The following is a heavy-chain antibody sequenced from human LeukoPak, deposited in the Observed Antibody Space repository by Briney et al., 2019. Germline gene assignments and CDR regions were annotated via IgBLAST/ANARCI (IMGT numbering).Heavy chain of an antibody. CDR2: IDTNTGNP. V-gene: IGHV7-4-1*02. J-gene: IGHJ4*02. Sequence: ASVKASCKASGYTFTSYAINWVRQAPGQGLEWMGWIDTNTGNPTHAQGFTGRFVFSLDNSVRTTYLQISSLKVEDTAVYYCARDQGGYVYKGIDYWGQGTLVTVSS. D-gene: IGHD5-12*01. CDR3: ARDQGGYVYKGIDY. CDR1: GYTFTSYA.